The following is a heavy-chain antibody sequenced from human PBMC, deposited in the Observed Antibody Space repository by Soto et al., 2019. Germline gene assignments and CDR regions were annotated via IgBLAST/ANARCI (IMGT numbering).Heavy chain of an antibody. J-gene: IGHJ4*02. Sequence: QVQLVQSGAEVKKPGASVKVSCKASGYTFTTYTMHWVRQTPGQRLEWMGWINAGNGNTKYSQRFQGRVTITRDTSASTAYMELSSLRSEDTAVYYCARGIDYNFWSAYYNYFDDWGQGTLVTVSS. V-gene: IGHV1-3*01. D-gene: IGHD3-3*01. CDR1: GYTFTTYT. CDR3: ARGIDYNFWSAYYNYFDD. CDR2: INAGNGNT.